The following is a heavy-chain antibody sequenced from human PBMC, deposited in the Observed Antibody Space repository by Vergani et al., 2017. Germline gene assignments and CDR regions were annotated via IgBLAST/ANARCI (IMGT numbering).Heavy chain of an antibody. CDR3: AGDTHSWQRADR. CDR2: LSTTGGA. Sequence: QAQLQDSCPGLLKPSETLSLTCHVFGVSVTDYNCNWIRQAPGKGLEWIGSLSTTGGATHASHNPSLKSRVSISVDTSKSQFSLRLTAVTAADSAIYYXAGDTHSWQRADRWGQGLLVSVSS. V-gene: IGHV4-59*02. J-gene: IGHJ5*02. D-gene: IGHD6-13*01. CDR1: GVSVTDYN.